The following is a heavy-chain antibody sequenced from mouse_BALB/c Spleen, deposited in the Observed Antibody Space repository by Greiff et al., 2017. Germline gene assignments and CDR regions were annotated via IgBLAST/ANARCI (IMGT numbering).Heavy chain of an antibody. CDR1: GYIFSSYW. CDR2: ILPGSGST. Sequence: QVQLQQSGAELMKPGASVKISCKATGYIFSSYWIEWVKQRPGHGLEWIGEILPGSGSTNYNEKFKGKATFTADTSSNTAYMQLSSLTSEDSAVYYCARDYYGNSYAMDYWGQGTSVTVSS. J-gene: IGHJ4*01. CDR3: ARDYYGNSYAMDY. D-gene: IGHD2-1*01. V-gene: IGHV1-9*01.